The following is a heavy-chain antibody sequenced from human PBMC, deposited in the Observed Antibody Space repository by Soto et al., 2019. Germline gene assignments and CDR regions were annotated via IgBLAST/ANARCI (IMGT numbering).Heavy chain of an antibody. CDR2: ISANGQGI. CDR1: GFTFSTYA. Sequence: GSLRLSCAASGFTFSTYALSWVRQAPGKGLEWVSAISANGQGIYYADSVRGRFTISRDNSKNTIFLHMDSLRAEDTAVYYCAKDRNYPRDQFHYWGQGTLVTVSS. D-gene: IGHD1-7*01. V-gene: IGHV3-23*01. J-gene: IGHJ4*02. CDR3: AKDRNYPRDQFHY.